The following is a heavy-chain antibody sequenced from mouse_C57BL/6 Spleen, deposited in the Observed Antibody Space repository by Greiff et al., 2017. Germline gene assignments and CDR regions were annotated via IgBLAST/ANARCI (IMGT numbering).Heavy chain of an antibody. D-gene: IGHD2-4*01. CDR1: GYTFTSYW. CDR2: IHPSDSDT. J-gene: IGHJ3*01. CDR3: ASGGRIYYDYDVGAY. Sequence: VQLQQPGAELVKPGASVKVSCKASGYTFTSYWMHWVKQRPGQGLEWIGRIHPSDSDTNYNQKFKGKATLTVDKSSSTSYMQLSSLTSEDSAVYYCASGGRIYYDYDVGAYWGQGTLVTVSA. V-gene: IGHV1-74*01.